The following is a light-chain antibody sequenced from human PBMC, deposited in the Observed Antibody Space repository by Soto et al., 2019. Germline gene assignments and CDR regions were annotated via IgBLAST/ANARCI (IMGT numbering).Light chain of an antibody. V-gene: IGLV2-14*01. Sequence: QSALTQPASVSGSPGQSITISCTGTSSDVGGYNYVSWYQQHPGIAPKLMIYEVSNRPSGGSNRFSGSKSGNTASLPISGLQAEDDADYYCSSYTSSSTPYVVFGGGTKLTVL. J-gene: IGLJ2*01. CDR2: EVS. CDR3: SSYTSSSTPYVV. CDR1: SSDVGGYNY.